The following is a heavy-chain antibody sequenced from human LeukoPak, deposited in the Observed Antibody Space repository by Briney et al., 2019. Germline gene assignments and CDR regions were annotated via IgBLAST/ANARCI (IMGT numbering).Heavy chain of an antibody. CDR1: GFTFSSYG. V-gene: IGHV3-30*18. D-gene: IGHD2-2*01. Sequence: PGRSLRLSCAASGFTFSSYGMHWVRQAPGKGLEWVAVISYDGSNKYYADSVKGRFTISRDNSKNTLYLQMNSLRAEDTAVYYCAKDRLRGTSCYFDYWGQRTLVTVSS. CDR3: AKDRLRGTSCYFDY. CDR2: ISYDGSNK. J-gene: IGHJ4*02.